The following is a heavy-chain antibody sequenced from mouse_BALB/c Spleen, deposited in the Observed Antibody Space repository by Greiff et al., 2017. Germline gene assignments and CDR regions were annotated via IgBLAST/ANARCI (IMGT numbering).Heavy chain of an antibody. D-gene: IGHD1-1*01. Sequence: QVQLQQSGAELVRPGVSVKISCKGSGYTFTDYAMHWVKQSHAKSLEWIGVISTYYGDASYNQKFKGKATMTVDKSSSTAYMELARLTSEDSAIYYCARSPYYGSSAYWYFDVWGAGTTVTVSS. J-gene: IGHJ1*01. CDR3: ARSPYYGSSAYWYFDV. CDR1: GYTFTDYA. CDR2: ISTYYGDA. V-gene: IGHV1S137*01.